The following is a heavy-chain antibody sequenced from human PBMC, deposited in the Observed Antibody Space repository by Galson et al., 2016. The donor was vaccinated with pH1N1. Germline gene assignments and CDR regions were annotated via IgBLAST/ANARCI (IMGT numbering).Heavy chain of an antibody. J-gene: IGHJ4*02. CDR2: ILPILGIP. V-gene: IGHV1-69*04. CDR3: ARDREDYWSGYLFDY. CDR1: GGTLSSYA. Sequence: SVKVSCKASGGTLSSYAISWVRQAPGQGLEWMGNILPILGIPDYAQKFQDRVKITADKSTNTAHLELSSLRSEDTAVYYCARDREDYWSGYLFDYWGQGTLVTVAS. D-gene: IGHD3-3*01.